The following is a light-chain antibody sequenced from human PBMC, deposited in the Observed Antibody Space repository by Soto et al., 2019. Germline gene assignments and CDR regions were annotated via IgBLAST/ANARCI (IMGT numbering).Light chain of an antibody. CDR2: KAS. J-gene: IGKJ1*01. CDR1: QSISTW. CDR3: QQYSIYWT. V-gene: IGKV1-5*03. Sequence: DIQMTQSPSTLSASVGDRVTITCRASQSISTWLAWYQQKPGKAPKLLIFKASSLESGVPSRLSDSGSGKEFTHTTSRLQADDFATYCCQQYSIYWTFGQGTKV.